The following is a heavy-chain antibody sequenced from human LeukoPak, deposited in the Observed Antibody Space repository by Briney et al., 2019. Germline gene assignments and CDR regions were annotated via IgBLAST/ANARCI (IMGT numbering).Heavy chain of an antibody. V-gene: IGHV3-15*01. CDR3: TTERDYYFHY. D-gene: IGHD5-24*01. J-gene: IGHJ4*02. Sequence: GGSLGLSCSASGFNFSNVWVSLVRQAPGKGLELVARIYSKTDGGTTDYTAPVKGRFTISRDDSKNTLYLQMNSLKTEDTALYYCTTERDYYFHYWGQGSLVTVSS. CDR2: IYSKTDGGTT. CDR1: GFNFSNVW.